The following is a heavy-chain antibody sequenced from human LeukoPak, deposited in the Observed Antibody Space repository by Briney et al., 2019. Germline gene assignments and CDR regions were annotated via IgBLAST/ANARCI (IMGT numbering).Heavy chain of an antibody. D-gene: IGHD6-13*01. Sequence: ASVKVSCKASGYTFTSYDINWVRQATGPRLEWLGWMNPNSGNTGYAQKFQGRVTMTRNTSISTAYMELSSLRSEDTGLYYCAIGGSFGYSSSWYDVVGDYWGQGTLVTVSS. CDR3: AIGGSFGYSSSWYDVVGDY. V-gene: IGHV1-8*01. J-gene: IGHJ4*02. CDR1: GYTFTSYD. CDR2: MNPNSGNT.